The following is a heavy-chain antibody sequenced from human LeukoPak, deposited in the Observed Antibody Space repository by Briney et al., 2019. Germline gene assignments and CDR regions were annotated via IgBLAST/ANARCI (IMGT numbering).Heavy chain of an antibody. D-gene: IGHD5-24*01. CDR1: GGSISGYY. V-gene: IGHV4-59*01. CDR2: VYYTGST. Sequence: SETLSLTCTVSGGSISGYYWSWIRQPPGKGLEWIGFVYYTGSTNYNPSLKSRVTISVDTSRNQFSLRLSSVTAADTAVYCCAKDEMSWVLDYWGQGTLVTVSS. J-gene: IGHJ4*02. CDR3: AKDEMSWVLDY.